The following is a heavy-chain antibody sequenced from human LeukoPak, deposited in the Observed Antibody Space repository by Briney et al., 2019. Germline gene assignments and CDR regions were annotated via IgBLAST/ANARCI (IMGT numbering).Heavy chain of an antibody. Sequence: GGSLRLSCAASGFTFSSYSMNWVRQAPGKGLEWVSSITSISYYIYYADPVKGRFTISGDNAKNSLYLQMNSLRAEDTAVYYCARVYGAKNDFWNGHFLINALESVDYWGQGTLVTVSS. V-gene: IGHV3-21*01. CDR2: ITSISYYI. CDR3: ARVYGAKNDFWNGHFLINALESVDY. CDR1: GFTFSSYS. D-gene: IGHD3-3*01. J-gene: IGHJ4*02.